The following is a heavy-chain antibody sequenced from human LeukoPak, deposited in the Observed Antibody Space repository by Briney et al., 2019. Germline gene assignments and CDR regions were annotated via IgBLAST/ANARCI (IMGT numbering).Heavy chain of an antibody. CDR2: INPNSGGT. D-gene: IGHD3-22*01. CDR1: GYPFIGNY. Sequence: ASVKVSCKASGYPFIGNYIHWVRQAPGQGLEWMGWINPNSGGTQYQGRVTLTRDTSITTGYMELSGLTSDDTAVYYCASLSYYDLSGYFYWGQGTLVTVSS. J-gene: IGHJ4*02. CDR3: ASLSYYDLSGYFY. V-gene: IGHV1-2*02.